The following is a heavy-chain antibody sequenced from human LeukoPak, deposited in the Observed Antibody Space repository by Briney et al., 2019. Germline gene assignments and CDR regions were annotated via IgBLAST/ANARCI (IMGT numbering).Heavy chain of an antibody. Sequence: SETLSLTCSVSGASMTAAYWAWIRQPPGKGLEYIGYIFHTGITKSSPSLTGRATLSLDTSKNQFSLRLTSVTAADTAVYYCAKSLMEFDYWGQGTLVTVSS. CDR2: IFHTGIT. V-gene: IGHV4-59*01. CDR1: GASMTAAY. D-gene: IGHD3-16*01. J-gene: IGHJ4*02. CDR3: AKSLMEFDY.